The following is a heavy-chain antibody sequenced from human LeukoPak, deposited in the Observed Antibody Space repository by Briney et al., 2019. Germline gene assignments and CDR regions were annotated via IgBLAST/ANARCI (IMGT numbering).Heavy chain of an antibody. CDR3: ARGMPNLGYYYYMDV. V-gene: IGHV1-2*02. Sequence: VASVKVSCKASGYTFTGYYMHWVRQAPGQGLEWMGWINPNSGGTNYAQKFQGRVTMTRDTSISTAYMELSRLRSDDTAVYYCARGMPNLGYYYYMDVWGKGTTVTVSS. D-gene: IGHD2-2*01. CDR1: GYTFTGYY. CDR2: INPNSGGT. J-gene: IGHJ6*03.